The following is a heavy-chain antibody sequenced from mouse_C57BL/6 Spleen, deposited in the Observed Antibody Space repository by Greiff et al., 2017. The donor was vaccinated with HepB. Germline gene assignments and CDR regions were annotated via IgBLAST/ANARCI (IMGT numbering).Heavy chain of an antibody. CDR1: GFSLTSYG. V-gene: IGHV2-5*01. Sequence: QVQLQQSGPGLVQPSQSLSITCTVSGFSLTSYGVHWVRQSPGKGLEWLGVIWRGGSTDYNAAFMSRLSITKDNSKSQVFFKMNSLQADDTAIYYCAKKDGSISDWYFDVWGTGTTVTVSS. CDR2: IWRGGST. J-gene: IGHJ1*03. CDR3: AKKDGSISDWYFDV. D-gene: IGHD1-1*01.